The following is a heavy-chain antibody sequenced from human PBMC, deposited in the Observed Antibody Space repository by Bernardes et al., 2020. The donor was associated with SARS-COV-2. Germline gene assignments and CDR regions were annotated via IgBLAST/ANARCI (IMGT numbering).Heavy chain of an antibody. CDR1: GFTFSSYL. Sequence: GGSLRLSCAASGFTFSSYLMAWVRQAPGKGLEWVSAISGSGGTTYYADSVKGRFTISRDNSKNTLYLQMNSLSAGDTAIYYCANADSVWRDWGQGVLVTVSS. D-gene: IGHD6-19*01. V-gene: IGHV3-23*01. CDR3: ANADSVWRD. J-gene: IGHJ4*02. CDR2: ISGSGGTT.